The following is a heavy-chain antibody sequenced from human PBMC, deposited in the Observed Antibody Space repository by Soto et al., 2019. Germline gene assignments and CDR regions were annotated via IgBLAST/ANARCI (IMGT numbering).Heavy chain of an antibody. J-gene: IGHJ6*03. CDR2: TYYRPRWYN. CDR3: AGTVSLRGYYMAV. CDR1: GDSVSSNSAA. Sequence: SQTLSLTCVISGDSVSSNSAAWNWIRQSPSRGLEWLGRTYYRPRWYNDYAVSVRSRITVNADTSKNQFSLHLNSVTPEDTAVVYGAGTVSLRGYYMAVWDKGTTVTVSS. V-gene: IGHV6-1*01. D-gene: IGHD1-7*01.